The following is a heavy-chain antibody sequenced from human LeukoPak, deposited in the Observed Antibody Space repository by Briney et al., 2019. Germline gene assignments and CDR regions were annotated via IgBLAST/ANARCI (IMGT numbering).Heavy chain of an antibody. J-gene: IGHJ4*02. CDR2: ISWNSGHV. D-gene: IGHD3-10*01. V-gene: IGHV3-9*01. CDR3: AKRGLYYFDY. Sequence: GGSLRLSCAASGFTFDDYAMHWVRQAPGKGLEWVSGISWNSGHVGYADSVNGRFTISRDNAKNSLYLQMNSLRAEDTSVYYCAKRGLYYFDYWGQGTLVTVSS. CDR1: GFTFDDYA.